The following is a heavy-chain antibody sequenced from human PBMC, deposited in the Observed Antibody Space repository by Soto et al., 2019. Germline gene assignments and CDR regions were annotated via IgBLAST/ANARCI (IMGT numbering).Heavy chain of an antibody. J-gene: IGHJ4*02. CDR1: RFTFSNYA. D-gene: IGHD6-19*01. CDR2: ISGSGGSI. CDR3: AIPSGIEVTGPDY. V-gene: IGHV3-23*01. Sequence: QPGGSLRLSCAASRFTFSNYAMSSIHQAPGKGLEWVSAISGSGGSIYYVDSVKGRFTIYRDNSKNTLYLQMKSLRAEDTAMYYCAIPSGIEVTGPDYWGQGTLVTVSS.